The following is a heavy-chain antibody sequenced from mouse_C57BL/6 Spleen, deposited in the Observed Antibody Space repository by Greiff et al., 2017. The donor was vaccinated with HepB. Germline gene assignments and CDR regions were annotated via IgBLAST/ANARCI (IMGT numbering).Heavy chain of an antibody. V-gene: IGHV1-81*01. CDR1: GYTFTSYG. J-gene: IGHJ2*01. CDR3: ARGDTTVVDDY. Sequence: LVESGAELARPGASVKLSCKASGYTFTSYGISWVKQRTGQGLEWIGEIYPRSGNTYYNEKFKGKATLTADKSSSTAYMELRSLTSEDSAVYFCARGDTTVVDDYWGQGTTLTVSS. D-gene: IGHD1-1*01. CDR2: IYPRSGNT.